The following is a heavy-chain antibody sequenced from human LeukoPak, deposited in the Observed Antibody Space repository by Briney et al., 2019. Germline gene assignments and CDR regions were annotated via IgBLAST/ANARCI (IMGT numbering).Heavy chain of an antibody. Sequence: KTSETLSLTCAVYGGSFSGYYWSWIRQPPGKGLERIGEINHSGSTNYDPSLKSRVTISVDTSKNQFSLKLSSVTAADTAVYYCARAGYYGSGSYNYWGQGTLVTVSS. D-gene: IGHD3-10*01. CDR2: INHSGST. CDR3: ARAGYYGSGSYNY. V-gene: IGHV4-34*01. J-gene: IGHJ4*02. CDR1: GGSFSGYY.